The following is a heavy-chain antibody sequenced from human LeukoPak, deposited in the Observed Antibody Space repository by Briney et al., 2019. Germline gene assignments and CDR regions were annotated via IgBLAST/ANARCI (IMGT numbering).Heavy chain of an antibody. CDR2: RSYDGSNK. Sequence: GGSLRLSCAASGFTFSSYGMHWVRQAPGKGLEWVAVRSYDGSNKYYADSVKGRFTISRDNSKNTLYLQMNSLSAEDTAVYYCVKVAVQTQVVPAAIFFDYWGQGTLVTVSS. CDR1: GFTFSSYG. CDR3: VKVAVQTQVVPAAIFFDY. J-gene: IGHJ4*02. V-gene: IGHV3-30*18. D-gene: IGHD2-2*01.